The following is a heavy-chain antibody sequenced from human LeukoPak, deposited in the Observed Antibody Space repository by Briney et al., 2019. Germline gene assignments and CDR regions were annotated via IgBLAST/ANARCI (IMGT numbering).Heavy chain of an antibody. Sequence: PSETLSLTCAVSGGSFSGYYWSWVRQPPGKGLEWIGKINHSGSTNYNPSLKSRVTISVDTSKNKFSLKLSSVTAADTAVYYCARLYYDFWSCYFSIADYWGQGTLVTVSS. CDR2: INHSGST. D-gene: IGHD3-3*01. J-gene: IGHJ4*02. CDR3: ARLYYDFWSCYFSIADY. CDR1: GGSFSGYY. V-gene: IGHV4-34*01.